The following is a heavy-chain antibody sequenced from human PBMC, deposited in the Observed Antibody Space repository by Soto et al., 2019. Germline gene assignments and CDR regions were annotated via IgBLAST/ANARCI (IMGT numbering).Heavy chain of an antibody. Sequence: SETLSLTCTASGGSISRGGYYWSWIRQNPGKGLEWIGYTYNSVSTYYNPSLKSRVTISVDTSNNQFSLKVSSVTAADTAVYYCARDPADRGDYFDYRGRGTLVTVSS. J-gene: IGHJ4*02. CDR3: ARDPADRGDYFDY. V-gene: IGHV4-31*03. D-gene: IGHD3-10*01. CDR2: TYNSVST. CDR1: GGSISRGGYY.